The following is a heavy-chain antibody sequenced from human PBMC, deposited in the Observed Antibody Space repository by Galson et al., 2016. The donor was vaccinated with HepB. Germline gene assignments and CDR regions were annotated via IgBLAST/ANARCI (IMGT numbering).Heavy chain of an antibody. D-gene: IGHD6-13*01. V-gene: IGHV3-11*01. CDR2: ISSTGSTI. J-gene: IGHJ4*02. CDR3: ARDQGRNSWSPYYFDY. Sequence: SLRLSCAASGFTFCDYYMSWIRQAPGKGLEWVSYISSTGSTIYYADSVKGRFTISRDNAENSLYLQMNSLRADDTAVYYCARDQGRNSWSPYYFDYWGQGSLVTVSS. CDR1: GFTFCDYY.